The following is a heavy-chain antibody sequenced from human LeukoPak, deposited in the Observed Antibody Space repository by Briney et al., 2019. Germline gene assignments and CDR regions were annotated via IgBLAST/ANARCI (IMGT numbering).Heavy chain of an antibody. CDR2: ISSSSSCI. Sequence: GGSLRLSCAASGFTFSSYSMNWVRQAPGKGLEWVSSISSSSSCIYYADSVKGRFTISRDNAKNSLYLQMNSLRAEDTAVYYCARDGDIVVVPAAHRENAFDIWGQGTMVTVSS. CDR3: ARDGDIVVVPAAHRENAFDI. J-gene: IGHJ3*02. V-gene: IGHV3-21*01. CDR1: GFTFSSYS. D-gene: IGHD2-2*01.